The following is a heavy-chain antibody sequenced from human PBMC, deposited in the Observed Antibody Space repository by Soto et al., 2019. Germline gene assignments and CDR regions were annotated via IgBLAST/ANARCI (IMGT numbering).Heavy chain of an antibody. J-gene: IGHJ6*02. D-gene: IGHD3-10*01. Sequence: QVQLVQSGAEVKKPGSSVKVSCKASGGTFSSYAISWVRQAPGQGLEWMGGIIPIFGTANYAQKFQGRVTITADESTSTADRERSSLRSEDTAVYYCASIVRGPYYYGMDVWGQGTTVTVSS. CDR3: ASIVRGPYYYGMDV. V-gene: IGHV1-69*01. CDR1: GGTFSSYA. CDR2: IIPIFGTA.